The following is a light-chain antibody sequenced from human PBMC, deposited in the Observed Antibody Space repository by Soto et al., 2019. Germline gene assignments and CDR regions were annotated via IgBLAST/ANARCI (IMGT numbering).Light chain of an antibody. V-gene: IGLV2-14*01. Sequence: QSVLTQPASVSGSPGQSITISCTGTSSDVGSYTYVSWYQQHPGKAPQLMIYDVSNRPSGVSNRFSGSKSGNAASLTISGLQAEDEADYYCSSYTTSSPHFVFGTGTQLTVL. CDR3: SSYTTSSPHFV. CDR1: SSDVGSYTY. CDR2: DVS. J-gene: IGLJ7*01.